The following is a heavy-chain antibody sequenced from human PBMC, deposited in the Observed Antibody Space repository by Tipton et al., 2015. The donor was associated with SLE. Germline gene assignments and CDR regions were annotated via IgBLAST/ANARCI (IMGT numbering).Heavy chain of an antibody. CDR1: GFVFNSLG. CDR2: IREDGGEK. D-gene: IGHD1-26*01. Sequence: SLRLSCAASGFVFNSLGMYWVRQAPGKGREWVANIREDGGEKYYVDSVKGRFTISRDNAKNSVYLQMNSLRAEDTAVYYCARFSGYSTSSAYFDYWGQGTLVAISS. J-gene: IGHJ4*02. V-gene: IGHV3-7*01. CDR3: ARFSGYSTSSAYFDY.